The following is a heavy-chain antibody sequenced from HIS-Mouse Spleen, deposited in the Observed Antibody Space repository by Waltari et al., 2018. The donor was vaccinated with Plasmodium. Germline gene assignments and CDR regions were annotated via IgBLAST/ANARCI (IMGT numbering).Heavy chain of an antibody. D-gene: IGHD6-19*01. CDR2: ISSSSSYI. CDR3: ATPGIAVAGTNY. Sequence: EVQLVESGGGLVKPGGSLRLSCAASGFTFSSYSMNWVRQAPGKGLEWVSSISSSSSYIYYADSVKGRFTISRDNAKNSLYLQMNSLRAEDTAVYYCATPGIAVAGTNYWGQGTLVTVSS. V-gene: IGHV3-21*01. J-gene: IGHJ4*02. CDR1: GFTFSSYS.